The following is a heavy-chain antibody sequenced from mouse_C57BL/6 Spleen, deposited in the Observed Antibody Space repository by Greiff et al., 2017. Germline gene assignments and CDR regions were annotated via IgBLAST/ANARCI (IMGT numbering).Heavy chain of an antibody. D-gene: IGHD3-2*02. V-gene: IGHV1-69*01. Sequence: VKLMESGAELVMPGASVKLSCKASGYTFTSYWMHWVKQRPGQGLEWIGEIDPSDSYTNYNQKFKGKSTLTVDKSTSTAYMQLSSLTSEDSAVYYCARKTAQATSDFDYWGQGTTLTVSS. J-gene: IGHJ2*01. CDR1: GYTFTSYW. CDR3: ARKTAQATSDFDY. CDR2: IDPSDSYT.